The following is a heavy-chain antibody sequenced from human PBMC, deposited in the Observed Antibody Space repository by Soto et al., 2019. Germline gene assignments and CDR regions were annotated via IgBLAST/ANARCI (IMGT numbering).Heavy chain of an antibody. CDR1: GGSISSSSYY. CDR3: ARGLTIVGATY. Sequence: ETLSLTCTVSGGSISSSSYYWSWIRQPPGKGLEWIGYMSYSGSTNYNPSLKSRVTISVDTSKNQSSLKMSSVTAADTAVYYCARGLTIVGATYWGQGTLVTVSS. J-gene: IGHJ4*02. V-gene: IGHV4-61*01. CDR2: MSYSGST. D-gene: IGHD1-26*01.